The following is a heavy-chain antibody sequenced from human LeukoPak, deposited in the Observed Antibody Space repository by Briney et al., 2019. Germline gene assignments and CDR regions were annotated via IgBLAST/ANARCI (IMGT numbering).Heavy chain of an antibody. V-gene: IGHV3-7*01. Sequence: GGSLRLSCAASGLTFSSYWMSWVRQAPGKGLEWVANIKQDGSEKYYVDSVKGRFTISRDNAKNSLYLRMNSLRAEVTAVYYFARDTRIGSYYWNYYYYMDVWGKGTTVTDS. J-gene: IGHJ6*03. CDR2: IKQDGSEK. CDR1: GLTFSSYW. CDR3: ARDTRIGSYYWNYYYYMDV. D-gene: IGHD1-26*01.